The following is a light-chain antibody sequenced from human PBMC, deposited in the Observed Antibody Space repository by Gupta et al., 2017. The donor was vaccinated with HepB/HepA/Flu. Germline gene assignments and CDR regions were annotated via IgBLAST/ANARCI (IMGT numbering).Light chain of an antibody. CDR3: AAWDDSLDVRL. CDR1: RSNLGINN. J-gene: IGLJ3*02. V-gene: IGLV1-44*01. CDR2: TSD. Sequence: QSVLTQPPSASGTPGQRVTISCSGGRSNLGINNVNWYHQLPGTAPKLLIYTSDQRPSGVPDRFSGSKSDTSASLAITGLQSEDEAEYYCAAWDDSLDVRLFGGGTKLTVL.